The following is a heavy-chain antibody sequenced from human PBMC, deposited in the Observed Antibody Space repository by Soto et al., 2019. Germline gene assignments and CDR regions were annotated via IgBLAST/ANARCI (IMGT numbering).Heavy chain of an antibody. V-gene: IGHV4-61*01. CDR3: AREEKQLSHYGGDFDY. CDR2: IYYIGTT. D-gene: IGHD3-16*01. J-gene: IGHJ4*02. CDR1: DGSVNTGNYY. Sequence: QVQLQESGPGLVKPSETLSLTCSVSDGSVNTGNYYWSWIRQPPGKGLEWIGHIYYIGTTNYNPSLKSRVTISVDTSKNQFSLKVTSVTAADTAVYFCAREEKQLSHYGGDFDYWGQGILVTVSS.